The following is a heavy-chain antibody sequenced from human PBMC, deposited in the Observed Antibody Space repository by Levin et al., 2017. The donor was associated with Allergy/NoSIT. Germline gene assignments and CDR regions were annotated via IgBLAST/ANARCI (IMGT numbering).Heavy chain of an antibody. CDR2: ISYDGSNK. J-gene: IGHJ4*02. CDR1: GFTFSSYG. D-gene: IGHD3-22*01. Sequence: GESLKISCAASGFTFSSYGMHWVRQAPGKGLEWVAVISYDGSNKYYADSVKGRFTISRDNSKNTLYLQMNSLRAEDTAVYYCAKGGRLSYYDSSGYYPIDYWGQGTLVTVSS. V-gene: IGHV3-30*18. CDR3: AKGGRLSYYDSSGYYPIDY.